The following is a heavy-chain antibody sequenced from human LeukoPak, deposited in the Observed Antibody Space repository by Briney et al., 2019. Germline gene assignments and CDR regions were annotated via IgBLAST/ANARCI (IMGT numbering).Heavy chain of an antibody. D-gene: IGHD6-13*01. Sequence: PSETLSLTCTVSGGSISSGGYYWTWIRQHPGKGLEWIGNIYYSGSTFYNPSLKSRIFISLDMSKNQFSLKLRSVTAADTAVYYCAREEAAGTRHSWFDPWGQGTLVTVSS. V-gene: IGHV4-31*03. CDR3: AREEAAGTRHSWFDP. CDR2: IYYSGST. J-gene: IGHJ5*02. CDR1: GGSISSGGYY.